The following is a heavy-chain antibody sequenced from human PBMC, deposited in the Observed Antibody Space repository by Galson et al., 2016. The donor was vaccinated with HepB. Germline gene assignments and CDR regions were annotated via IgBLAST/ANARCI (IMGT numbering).Heavy chain of an antibody. Sequence: SLRLSCAASAFTFRSHAMTWVRQAPGKGLEWVSSLASDGSTYYADSVKGRFTISRDNSKNTLYLQLNSLRSGDTAVCYCARVPRPLYESTGFYFYGMDVWGQGTTVTVSS. V-gene: IGHV3-23*01. CDR1: AFTFRSHA. CDR2: LASDGST. CDR3: ARVPRPLYESTGFYFYGMDV. D-gene: IGHD3-22*01. J-gene: IGHJ6*02.